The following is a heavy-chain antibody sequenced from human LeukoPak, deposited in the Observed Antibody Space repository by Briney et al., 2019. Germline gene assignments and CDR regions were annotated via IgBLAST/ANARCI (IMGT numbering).Heavy chain of an antibody. Sequence: GGSLTLSCAASGFTFSSYAMSWVRQAPGKGLEWVSAISGSGGSTYYADSVKGRFTISRDNSKNTLYLQMNSQRAEDTAVYYCANGGYCSGGSCYSAWFDPWGQGTLVTVSS. D-gene: IGHD2-15*01. V-gene: IGHV3-23*01. CDR3: ANGGYCSGGSCYSAWFDP. J-gene: IGHJ5*02. CDR2: ISGSGGST. CDR1: GFTFSSYA.